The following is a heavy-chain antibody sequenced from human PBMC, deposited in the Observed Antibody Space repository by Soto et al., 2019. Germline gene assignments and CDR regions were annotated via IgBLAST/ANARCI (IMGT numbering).Heavy chain of an antibody. CDR2: IYYIGST. D-gene: IGHD2-8*01. Sequence: PSEARSLPSTVSGGSSSSYYWRLSRQPPGKGLERIGYIYYIGSTNYNHSLKSRVTISADTSKNQDSMKLSSVTAADTAVYYCVSNCSNSGFYTMFISWAQGTLDAGS. CDR3: VSNCSNSGFYTMFIS. V-gene: IGHV4-59*01. CDR1: GGSSSSYY. J-gene: IGHJ5*01.